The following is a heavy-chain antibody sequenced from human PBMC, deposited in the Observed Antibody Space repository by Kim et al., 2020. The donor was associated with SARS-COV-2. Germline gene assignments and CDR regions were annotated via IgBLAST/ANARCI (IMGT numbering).Heavy chain of an antibody. J-gene: IGHJ4*02. D-gene: IGHD2-21*01. CDR1: GYTFVNHG. CDR3: ARGSADRPYYFDL. Sequence: ASVKVSCKASGYTFVNHGINWVRQAPGQGLEWIAWISTFDRKANVAQKFQDRVIMTTDTSTTTVYLELRSLRSDDTALYYCARGSADRPYYFDLWGRGSLLTVSA. V-gene: IGHV1-18*01. CDR2: ISTFDRKA.